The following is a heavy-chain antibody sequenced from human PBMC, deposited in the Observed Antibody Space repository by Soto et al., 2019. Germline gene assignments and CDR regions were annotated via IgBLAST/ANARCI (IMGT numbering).Heavy chain of an antibody. CDR2: VYYSGST. D-gene: IGHD6-19*01. CDR3: ARVVSGWYGAVNWFDP. CDR1: GDSVSSGTYF. J-gene: IGHJ5*02. V-gene: IGHV4-61*01. Sequence: PSETLSLTCTVSGDSVSSGTYFWSWIRQPPGKGLEWIGYVYYSGSTNYNPTLKSRLTMSVDTSKNQFSLKLSSVTAADTAVYYCARVVSGWYGAVNWFDPWGQGALVTVSS.